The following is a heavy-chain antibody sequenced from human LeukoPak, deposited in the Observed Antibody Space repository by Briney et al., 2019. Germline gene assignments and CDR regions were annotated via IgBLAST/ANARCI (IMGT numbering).Heavy chain of an antibody. Sequence: GGSLRLSCAASGFTFSSYSMNWVRQAPGKGLEWVSSISSSSSYIYYADSVKGRFTISRDNAKNTLYLQMNSLRAEDTAVYYCARVNYYDSSGYPMDAFDIWGQGTMVTVSS. V-gene: IGHV3-21*01. D-gene: IGHD3-22*01. CDR3: ARVNYYDSSGYPMDAFDI. CDR1: GFTFSSYS. CDR2: ISSSSSYI. J-gene: IGHJ3*02.